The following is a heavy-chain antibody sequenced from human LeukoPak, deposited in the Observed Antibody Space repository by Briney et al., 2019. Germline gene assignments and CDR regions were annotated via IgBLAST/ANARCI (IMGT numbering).Heavy chain of an antibody. V-gene: IGHV4-59*11. CDR2: VYDIGST. D-gene: IGHD3-16*01. CDR1: GGSIGSHY. Sequence: PLETLSLTCTVSGGSIGSHYWTWIRQTPGKGLEWIGYVYDIGSTKYNPSLKSRVTISVDTSKNQFSLRLSSVTAADTAVYYCARGGVLKSVDYWGQGTLVAVSS. J-gene: IGHJ4*02. CDR3: ARGGVLKSVDY.